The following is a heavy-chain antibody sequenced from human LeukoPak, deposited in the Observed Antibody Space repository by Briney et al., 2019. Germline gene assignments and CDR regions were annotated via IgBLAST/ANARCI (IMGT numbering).Heavy chain of an antibody. V-gene: IGHV1-18*01. D-gene: IGHD3-22*01. CDR2: ISAYIGNT. CDR3: ARERQDYYDSSSYYGMFDY. J-gene: IGHJ4*02. CDR1: GFTFTSYG. Sequence: ASLKLSCKASGFTFTSYGISWVRQAPGQGLEWMGWISAYIGNTNYAQNLKGRVTMTTDTSTSTAYMELRSLRSDDTAVYYCARERQDYYDSSSYYGMFDYWGQGTLVTVSS.